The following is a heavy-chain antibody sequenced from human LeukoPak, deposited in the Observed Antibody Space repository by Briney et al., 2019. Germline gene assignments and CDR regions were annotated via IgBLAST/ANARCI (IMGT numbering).Heavy chain of an antibody. CDR1: GFTFDDYA. CDR3: AKDGRGSFGY. D-gene: IGHD5-12*01. CDR2: ISWNSGSI. Sequence: GGSLRLSCAASGFTFDDYAMHWVRQAPGKSLEWVSGISWNSGSIGCADSVKGRFTISRDNAKNSLYLQMNSLRAEDTALYYCAKDGRGSFGYWGQGTLVTVSS. V-gene: IGHV3-9*01. J-gene: IGHJ4*02.